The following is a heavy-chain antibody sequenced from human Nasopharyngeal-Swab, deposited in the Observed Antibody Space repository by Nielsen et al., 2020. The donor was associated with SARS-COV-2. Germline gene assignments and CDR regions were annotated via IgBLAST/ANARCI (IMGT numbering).Heavy chain of an antibody. V-gene: IGHV3-23*01. Sequence: GGSLTLSCAASGFTYSTYTMHWVRQAADKWLEWVSITSGSGDTTYWADSVNDRFSISRDNTKNTLYLQMNSLRVEDTAVYYCAKRDDYYESSGLGDWGQGTLVTVSS. D-gene: IGHD3-22*01. CDR2: TSGSGDTT. J-gene: IGHJ4*02. CDR1: GFTYSTYT. CDR3: AKRDDYYESSGLGD.